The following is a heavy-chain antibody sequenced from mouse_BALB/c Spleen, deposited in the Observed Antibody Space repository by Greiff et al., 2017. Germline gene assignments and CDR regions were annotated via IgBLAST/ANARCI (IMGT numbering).Heavy chain of an antibody. CDR3: AREFYSY. V-gene: IGHV5-6-3*01. CDR1: GFTFSSYG. CDR2: INSNGGST. Sequence: EVMLVESGGGLVQPGGSLKLSCAASGFTFSSYGMSWVRQTPDKRLELVATINSNGGSTYYPDSVKGRFTISRDNAKNTLYLQMSSLKSEDTAMYYCAREFYSYWGQGTSVTVSS. D-gene: IGHD1-1*01. J-gene: IGHJ4*01.